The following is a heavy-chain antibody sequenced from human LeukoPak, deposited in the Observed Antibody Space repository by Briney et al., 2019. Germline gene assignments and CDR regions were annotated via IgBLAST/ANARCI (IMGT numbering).Heavy chain of an antibody. CDR3: AREMAVDY. CDR2: ISSSSSHI. CDR1: GFTFSSYA. Sequence: GGSLRLSCAASGFTFSSYAMSWVRQAPGKGLEWVSSISSSSSHIYYADSVKGRFTISRDNAKNSLYLQMNSLRAEDTAVYYCAREMAVDYWGQGTLVTVSS. V-gene: IGHV3-21*01. D-gene: IGHD5-24*01. J-gene: IGHJ4*02.